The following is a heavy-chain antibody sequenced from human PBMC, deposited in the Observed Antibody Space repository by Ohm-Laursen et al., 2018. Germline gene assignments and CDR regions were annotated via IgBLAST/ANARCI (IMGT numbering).Heavy chain of an antibody. D-gene: IGHD6-19*01. CDR1: GGTFSSYA. CDR2: IIPIFGTA. Sequence: SSVKVSCRASGGTFSSYAISWVRQAPGQGLEWMGGIIPIFGTANYAQKFQGRVTITADESTSTAYMELGSLRSEDTAVYYCASTHGGSYSSGWYCFDYWGQGTLVTVSS. J-gene: IGHJ4*02. V-gene: IGHV1-69*01. CDR3: ASTHGGSYSSGWYCFDY.